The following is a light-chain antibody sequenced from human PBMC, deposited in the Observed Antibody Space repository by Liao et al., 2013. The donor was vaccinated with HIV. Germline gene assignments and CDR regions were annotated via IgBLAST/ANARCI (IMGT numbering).Light chain of an antibody. CDR1: NIGSKS. V-gene: IGLV3-21*01. Sequence: SYVLTQPPSVSVAPGKTARITCGGNNIGSKSVHWYQQKPGQAPVLVISYDSDRPSGIPERFSGSNSGNTATLTISGTQVMDEADYYCQAWDSSTAVFGGGTKLTVL. J-gene: IGLJ3*02. CDR3: QAWDSSTAV. CDR2: YDS.